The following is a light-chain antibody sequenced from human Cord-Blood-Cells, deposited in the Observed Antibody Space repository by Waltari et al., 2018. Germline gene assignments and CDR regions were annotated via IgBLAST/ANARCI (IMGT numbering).Light chain of an antibody. CDR3: SSYAGSNNV. CDR1: SRDVRGYNY. CDR2: EVS. J-gene: IGLJ3*02. V-gene: IGLV2-8*01. Sequence: QSALTQPPSASGSPGQSVTISCTGTSRDVRGYNYVSWYQQHPGKAPKPMIYEVSKRPSGVPDRFSGSKSGNTASLTVSGLQAEDEADYYCSSYAGSNNVFGGGTKLTVL.